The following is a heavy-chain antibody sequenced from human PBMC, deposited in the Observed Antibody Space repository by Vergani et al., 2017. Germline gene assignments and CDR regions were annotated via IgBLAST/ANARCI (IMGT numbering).Heavy chain of an antibody. CDR2: IYYSGST. CDR1: GGSISSYY. J-gene: IGHJ6*02. V-gene: IGHV4-59*01. Sequence: QVQLQESGPGLVKPSETLSLTCTVSGGSISSYYWSWIRQPPGKGLEWMGYIYYSGSTNYNPSLKSRVTISVDTSKNQFSLKLSSVTAADTAVYYCARARGGYSGYDPDYYYYGMDVWGQGTTVTVSS. D-gene: IGHD5-12*01. CDR3: ARARGGYSGYDPDYYYYGMDV.